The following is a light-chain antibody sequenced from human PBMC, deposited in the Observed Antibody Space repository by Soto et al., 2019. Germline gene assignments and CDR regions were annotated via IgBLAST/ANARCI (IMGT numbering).Light chain of an antibody. Sequence: DIQLTQSPSTQSAAVGDSVTITCRASQNIRNLLAWYQQKPGKAPKPLIFDASTLKTGVPSRFGGSGSGAEFNFTITGLQPDDFATYFCQQYYTYSTFGQGTRLEIK. CDR2: DAS. CDR3: QQYYTYST. J-gene: IGKJ5*01. CDR1: QNIRNL. V-gene: IGKV1-5*01.